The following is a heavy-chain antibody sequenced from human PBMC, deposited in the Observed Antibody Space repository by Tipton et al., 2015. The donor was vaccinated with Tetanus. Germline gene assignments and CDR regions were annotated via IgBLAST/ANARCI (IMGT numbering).Heavy chain of an antibody. CDR3: ARMYSTSSPFDH. D-gene: IGHD6-6*01. V-gene: IGHV5-51*01. J-gene: IGHJ4*02. CDR2: IFPDDSDT. CDR1: GYSFTSHW. Sequence: MQLVQSGADVKKPGESLKIACKASGYSFTSHWIGWVRQMPGKCLEGMGMIFPDDSDTKYSPSFQGHVTFSVDKSTSTVYLQWRSLKASDAARYFCARMYSTSSPFDHWGPGTLVAVSS.